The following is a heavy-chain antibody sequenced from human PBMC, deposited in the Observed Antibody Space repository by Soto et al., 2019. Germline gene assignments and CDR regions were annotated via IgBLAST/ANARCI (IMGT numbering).Heavy chain of an antibody. Sequence: QVPLLQSGAEVKKPGASVKVSCKASGDTFTANYIHWVRQAPGQGFEWMGWINPKSGGTKYPQKFQCRLTMTRFTPLITFYMTLTRLMSDDTAGYYCARGRAKGGGSAGFVSWGQGTMVTVSS. J-gene: IGHJ4*02. D-gene: IGHD1-26*01. V-gene: IGHV1-2*02. CDR2: INPKSGGT. CDR3: ARGRAKGGGSAGFVS. CDR1: GDTFTANY.